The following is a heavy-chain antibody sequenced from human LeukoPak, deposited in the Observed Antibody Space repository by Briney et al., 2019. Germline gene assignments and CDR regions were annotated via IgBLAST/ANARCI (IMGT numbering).Heavy chain of an antibody. Sequence: SETLSLTCTVSGGSISSSSYYWGWIRQPPGKGLEWIGSIYYSGSTHYNPSLKSRVTISVDTSKNQFSLKLSSVTAADTAVYYCARHGPRDPMIVVVITPFDYWGQGTLVTVSS. D-gene: IGHD3-22*01. CDR2: IYYSGST. J-gene: IGHJ4*02. V-gene: IGHV4-39*01. CDR1: GGSISSSSYY. CDR3: ARHGPRDPMIVVVITPFDY.